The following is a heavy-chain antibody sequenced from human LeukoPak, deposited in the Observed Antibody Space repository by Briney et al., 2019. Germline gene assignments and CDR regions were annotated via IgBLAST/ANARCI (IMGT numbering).Heavy chain of an antibody. Sequence: GGSLRLSCAASGFTFSSYAMSWVRQAPGKGLEWVSGISGSGGSTYYADSVKGRFTISRDNSKNTLYLQMNSLRAEDTAVYYCAISDVVPAAMGYWGQGTLVTVSS. CDR3: AISDVVPAAMGY. D-gene: IGHD2-2*01. CDR2: ISGSGGST. V-gene: IGHV3-23*01. J-gene: IGHJ4*02. CDR1: GFTFSSYA.